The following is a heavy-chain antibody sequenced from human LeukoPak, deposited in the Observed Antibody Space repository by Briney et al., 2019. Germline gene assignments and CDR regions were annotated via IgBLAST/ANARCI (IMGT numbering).Heavy chain of an antibody. Sequence: GTLRFYGAGSGFTFSGFGMSWVRQGPGHGLKWVSALSCSGGSSDYAVCGKGRFTISRDNSKNPLYLQMNSLRAEDTAVYYCAKDLWWFGEFPNVFDIWGQGTMVTVSS. CDR2: LSCSGGSS. CDR1: GFTFSGFG. J-gene: IGHJ3*02. CDR3: AKDLWWFGEFPNVFDI. V-gene: IGHV3-23*01. D-gene: IGHD3-10*01.